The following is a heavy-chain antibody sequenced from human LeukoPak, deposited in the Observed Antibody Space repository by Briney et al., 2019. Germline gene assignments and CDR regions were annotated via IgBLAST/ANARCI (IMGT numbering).Heavy chain of an antibody. CDR1: GGSISSGSYY. D-gene: IGHD6-13*01. CDR3: ARDLAAAGTIDP. J-gene: IGHJ5*02. Sequence: SETLSLTCTVSGGSISSGSYYWGWIRQPPGKGLEWIGYIYHSGSTNYNPSLKSRVTISEDTSKNQFSLKLSSVTAADTAVYYCARDLAAAGTIDPWGQGTLVTVSS. CDR2: IYHSGST. V-gene: IGHV4-61*01.